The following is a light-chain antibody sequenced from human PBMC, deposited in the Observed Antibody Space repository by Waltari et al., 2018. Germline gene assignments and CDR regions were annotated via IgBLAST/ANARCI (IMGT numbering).Light chain of an antibody. CDR1: NSDIGAYNY. V-gene: IGLV2-8*01. CDR2: EVN. CDR3: ISYADRNILV. Sequence: QPALTQPPSASGSLGQSVTISCTGSNSDIGAYNYVSWYQHHPGKAPKFMIYEVNQRPSGVPDRFSGAKSGNTASLTISGLQAEDEADYYCISYADRNILVFGGGTKVTVL. J-gene: IGLJ3*02.